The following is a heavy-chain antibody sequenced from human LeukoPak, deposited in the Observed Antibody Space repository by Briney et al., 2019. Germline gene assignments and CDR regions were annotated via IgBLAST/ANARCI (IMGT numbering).Heavy chain of an antibody. CDR1: GFTFIDYY. V-gene: IGHV3-11*04. J-gene: IGHJ4*02. D-gene: IGHD6-13*01. CDR2: ISSSGSTV. Sequence: TGGPLRLSCAASGFTFIDYYMSWIRRAPGQGLAWFSYISSSGSTVYCADSVEGGFTTSSDNAKDLPYLQMNRLRAADTAVYYCARDRSETGIAAAGPWYYFDCGGQGTLVTVSS. CDR3: ARDRSETGIAAAGPWYYFDC.